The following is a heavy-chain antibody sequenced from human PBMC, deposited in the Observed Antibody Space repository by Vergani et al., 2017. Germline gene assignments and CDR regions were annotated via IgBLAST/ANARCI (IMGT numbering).Heavy chain of an antibody. D-gene: IGHD5-12*01. Sequence: EVQLVQSEAEVRKPGESLKISCKGSGYIFTTYWIAWVRQMPGRGLEWMGIIYPDDSDTRYSPSFQGQVTISVDKSISAAYLQWSSLKASDTSIYYCTRAYTGYYPFAYWGQGTLVTVSS. V-gene: IGHV5-51*01. J-gene: IGHJ4*02. CDR3: TRAYTGYYPFAY. CDR1: GYIFTTYW. CDR2: IYPDDSDT.